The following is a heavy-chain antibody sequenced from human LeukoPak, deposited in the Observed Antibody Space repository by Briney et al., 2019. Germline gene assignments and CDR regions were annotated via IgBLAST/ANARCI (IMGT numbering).Heavy chain of an antibody. CDR3: ARGAPGYCSSTTCPLDY. Sequence: SETLSLTCTVSGGSISSYYWSWIRQPPGKGLEWIGYIYYSGSTNYNPSLKSRVTISVDTSKNQFSLKLSSVIAADTAVYYCARGAPGYCSSTTCPLDYWGQGTLVTVSS. CDR1: GGSISSYY. CDR2: IYYSGST. V-gene: IGHV4-59*01. D-gene: IGHD2-2*01. J-gene: IGHJ4*02.